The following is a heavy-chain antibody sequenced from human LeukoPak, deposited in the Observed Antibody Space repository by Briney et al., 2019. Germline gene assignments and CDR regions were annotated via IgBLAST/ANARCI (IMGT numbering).Heavy chain of an antibody. J-gene: IGHJ4*02. D-gene: IGHD1-26*01. V-gene: IGHV1-2*02. CDR1: GYTFTGYY. CDR2: INPNSGGT. CDR3: ARGGLSGSYYVVYYFDY. Sequence: ASVKVSCKASGYTFTGYYTHWVRQAPGQGLEWMGWINPNSGGTNYAQKFQGRVTMTRDTSISTAYMELSRLRSDDTAVYYCARGGLSGSYYVVYYFDYWGQGTLVTVSS.